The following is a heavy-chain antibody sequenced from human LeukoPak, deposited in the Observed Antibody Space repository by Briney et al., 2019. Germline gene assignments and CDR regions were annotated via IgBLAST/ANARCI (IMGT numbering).Heavy chain of an antibody. D-gene: IGHD4-4*01. CDR3: ARGLTTAIPGYFDY. V-gene: IGHV4-61*08. J-gene: IGHJ4*02. CDR2: IYYSGST. CDR1: GGSISSGDYY. Sequence: SETLSLTCTVSGGSISSGDYYWSWIRQPPGKGLEWIGYIYYSGSTNYNPSLKSRVTISVDTSKNQFSLKLSSVTAADTAVYYCARGLTTAIPGYFDYWGQGTLVTVSS.